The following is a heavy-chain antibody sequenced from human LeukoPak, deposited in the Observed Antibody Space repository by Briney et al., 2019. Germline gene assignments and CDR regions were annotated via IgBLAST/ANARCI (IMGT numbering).Heavy chain of an antibody. V-gene: IGHV4-39*01. CDR2: IYYSGST. CDR3: ARWDYDILTGYPYYFDY. D-gene: IGHD3-9*01. J-gene: IGHJ4*02. Sequence: PSETLSLTCTVSGGSISSSSYYWGWIRQPPGKGLEWFGSIYYSGSTYYNPSLKSRVTISVDTSKNQFSLKLSSVTAADTAVYYCARWDYDILTGYPYYFDYWGQGTLVTVSS. CDR1: GGSISSSSYY.